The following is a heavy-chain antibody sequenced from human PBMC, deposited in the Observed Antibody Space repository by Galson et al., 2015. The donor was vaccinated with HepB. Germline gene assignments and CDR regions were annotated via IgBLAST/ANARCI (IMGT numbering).Heavy chain of an antibody. Sequence: SLRLSCAASGFTFSSYAMSWVRQTPGKGLEWVSSIFESGVNTYYADSVKGRFTISRDNSKNTVYLQMHSLRAEDTAVYYCAKGHHFDNWGQGTVVTVSS. CDR3: AKGHHFDN. J-gene: IGHJ4*02. CDR1: GFTFSSYA. CDR2: IFESGVNT. V-gene: IGHV3-23*01.